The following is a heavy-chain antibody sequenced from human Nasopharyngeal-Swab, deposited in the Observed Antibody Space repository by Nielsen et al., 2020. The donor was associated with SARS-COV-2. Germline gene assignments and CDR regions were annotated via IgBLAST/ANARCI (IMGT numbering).Heavy chain of an antibody. J-gene: IGHJ3*02. Sequence: GESLKISCAASGFTFSSYNMNWVRQAPGKGLEWVSSISSGSTYIYYADSVKGRFSMSRDNAKNSLYLQMNSLRAEDTAMYYCARPMTTPSNYAFHTWGQGTMVTVSS. D-gene: IGHD4-17*01. CDR3: ARPMTTPSNYAFHT. CDR2: ISSGSTYI. V-gene: IGHV3-21*01. CDR1: GFTFSSYN.